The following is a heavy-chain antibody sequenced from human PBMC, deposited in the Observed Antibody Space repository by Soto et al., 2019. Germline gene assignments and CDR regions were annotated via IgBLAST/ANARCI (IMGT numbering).Heavy chain of an antibody. V-gene: IGHV4-30-4*01. D-gene: IGHD3-10*01. Sequence: SETLSLTCTVSGGSISSGDYYWSWIRQPPGKGLEWIGYIYYSGITYYNPSLKSRVTISVDTSKNQFSLKLSSVTAADTAVYYCARVPTRNYYGSGSYSPMDVWGQGTTVTVSS. CDR3: ARVPTRNYYGSGSYSPMDV. CDR1: GGSISSGDYY. CDR2: IYYSGIT. J-gene: IGHJ6*02.